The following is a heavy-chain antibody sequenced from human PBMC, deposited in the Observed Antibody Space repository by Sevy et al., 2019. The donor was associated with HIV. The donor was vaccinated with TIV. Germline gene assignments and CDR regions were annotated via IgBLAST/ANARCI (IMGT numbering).Heavy chain of an antibody. J-gene: IGHJ4*02. D-gene: IGHD3-22*01. CDR3: ARKYDSSGYFDY. V-gene: IGHV3-30*14. CDR1: GFTFSSYS. Sequence: GGSLRLSCATSGFTFSSYSMHWVRQAPGKGLEWVATISYDGSNKHYADSVKGRFTISRDDSKNSLYLQLNSLRAEDTAIYYCARKYDSSGYFDYWGQGTLVTVSS. CDR2: ISYDGSNK.